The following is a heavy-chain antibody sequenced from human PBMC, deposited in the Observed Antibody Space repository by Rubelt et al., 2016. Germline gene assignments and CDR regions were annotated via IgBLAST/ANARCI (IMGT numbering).Heavy chain of an antibody. D-gene: IGHD6-6*01. Sequence: QLQLQESGPGLVKPSETLSLTCTVSGGSISSGSHFWGWIRQSPGKGLEWIGSIHYSGSTYYNPSLKSRVTISADTSKNQFSLKVSSVTAADTAVYYCARTGPSTSSIYWGQGTLVTVSS. CDR3: ARTGPSTSSIY. V-gene: IGHV4-39*07. J-gene: IGHJ4*02. CDR1: GGSISSGSHF. CDR2: IHYSGST.